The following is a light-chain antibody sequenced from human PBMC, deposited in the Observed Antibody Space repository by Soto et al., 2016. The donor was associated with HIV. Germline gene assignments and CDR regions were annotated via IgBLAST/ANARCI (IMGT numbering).Light chain of an antibody. J-gene: IGKJ2*01. CDR1: QDIGND. Sequence: DIQMTQSPSSLSASVGDRVTITCRASQDIGNDLGWYQQGPGKAPTRLIYYASTLETGAPSRFSGSGSGTEFTLTISSLQPDDFATYYCQQYNSYSGTFGQGTKLEIK. CDR2: YAS. CDR3: QQYNSYSGT. V-gene: IGKV1-17*01.